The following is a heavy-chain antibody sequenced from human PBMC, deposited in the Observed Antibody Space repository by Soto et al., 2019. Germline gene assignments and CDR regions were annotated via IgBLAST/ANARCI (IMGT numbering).Heavy chain of an antibody. Sequence: QVQLVQSGAEVKKPGASVKVSCKASGYTFTSYGISWVRQAPGQGLEWMGWISAYNVNTNYAQKLQGRVTMTTDTSTGTAYLELRRLSSDDTAGYYCARDIGYYVSGSYYPALVYYYYEGMDVWGQGTTVTVSS. D-gene: IGHD3-10*01. V-gene: IGHV1-18*01. J-gene: IGHJ6*02. CDR1: GYTFTSYG. CDR2: ISAYNVNT. CDR3: ARDIGYYVSGSYYPALVYYYYEGMDV.